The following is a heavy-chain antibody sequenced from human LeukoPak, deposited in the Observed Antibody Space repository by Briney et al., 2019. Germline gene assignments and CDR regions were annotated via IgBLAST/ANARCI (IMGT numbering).Heavy chain of an antibody. Sequence: PSETLSLTCTVSGGSISSYYWSWIRQPPGKGLEWIGYIYYSGSTNYNPSLKSRVTISVDTSKNQFSLKLSSVTAADTAVYYCARRQYSSGWYYYGMDVWGQGTTVTVSS. V-gene: IGHV4-59*12. CDR1: GGSISSYY. J-gene: IGHJ6*02. D-gene: IGHD6-19*01. CDR2: IYYSGST. CDR3: ARRQYSSGWYYYGMDV.